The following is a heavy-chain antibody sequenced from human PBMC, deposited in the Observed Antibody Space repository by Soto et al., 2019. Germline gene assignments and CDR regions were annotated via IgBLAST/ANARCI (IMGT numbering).Heavy chain of an antibody. D-gene: IGHD6-6*01. CDR3: ARVGISSSDAFDI. V-gene: IGHV4-31*03. Sequence: SETLSLTCTVSGGSISSGAYYWSWIRQHPGEALEWIGYIYYSGNTYYNPSLKSRVMISVDTSKNQFSLRLSSVTAADTAVYYCARVGISSSDAFDIWGHGTMVTVSS. J-gene: IGHJ3*02. CDR1: GGSISSGAYY. CDR2: IYYSGNT.